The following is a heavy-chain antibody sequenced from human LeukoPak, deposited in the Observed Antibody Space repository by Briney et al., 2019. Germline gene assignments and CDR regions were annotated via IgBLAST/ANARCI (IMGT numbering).Heavy chain of an antibody. V-gene: IGHV3-48*03. CDR2: ISSSGSTI. CDR3: AELGITMIGGV. D-gene: IGHD3-10*02. J-gene: IGHJ6*04. CDR1: GFTFSSYA. Sequence: GGTLRLSCAASGFTFSSYAMNWVRQAPGKGLEWVSYISSSGSTIYYADSVKGRFTISRDNAKNSLYLQMNSLRAEDTAVYYCAELGITMIGGVWGKGTTVTISS.